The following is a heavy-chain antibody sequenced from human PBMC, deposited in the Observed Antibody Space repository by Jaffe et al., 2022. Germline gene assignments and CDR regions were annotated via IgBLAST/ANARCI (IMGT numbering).Heavy chain of an antibody. CDR2: IIPILGIA. CDR1: GGTFSSYT. Sequence: QVQLVQSGAEVKKPGSSVKVSCKASGGTFSSYTISWVRQAPGQGLEWMGRIIPILGIANYAQKFQGRVTITADKSTSTAYMELSSLRSEDTAVYYCARALAVAVPPLFYYYMDVWGKGTTVTVSS. V-gene: IGHV1-69*02. CDR3: ARALAVAVPPLFYYYMDV. D-gene: IGHD6-19*01. J-gene: IGHJ6*03.